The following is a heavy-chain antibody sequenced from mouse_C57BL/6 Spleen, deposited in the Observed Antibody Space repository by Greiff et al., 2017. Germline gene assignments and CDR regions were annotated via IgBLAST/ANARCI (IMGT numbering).Heavy chain of an antibody. Sequence: VQLQQSGPELVKPGASVKISCKASGYSFTGYYMNWVKQSPEKSLEWIGEISPSTGGTTSNQKFKAKATLTVDKSSSTAYLLLKSLTSEDSSVYYCARRATVTEWFAYWGQGTLVTVSA. D-gene: IGHD4-1*02. J-gene: IGHJ3*01. V-gene: IGHV1-42*01. CDR1: GYSFTGYY. CDR2: ISPSTGGT. CDR3: ARRATVTEWFAY.